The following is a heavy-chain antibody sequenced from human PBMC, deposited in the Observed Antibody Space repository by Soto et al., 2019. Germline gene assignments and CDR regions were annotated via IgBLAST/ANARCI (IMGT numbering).Heavy chain of an antibody. D-gene: IGHD2-15*01. J-gene: IGHJ4*02. Sequence: QLQLQESGPGLAKPSETLSLTCTVSGDSITSSSYYWGWIRQPPGKGLEWIGTIYYSGNTYYNPSLKSRVTISVVTSKNQVFLKLVSVTAADTAVYYSAGSDIVVVVGVPYWGQGKVVTVSS. CDR3: AGSDIVVVVGVPY. CDR2: IYYSGNT. CDR1: GDSITSSSYY. V-gene: IGHV4-39*01.